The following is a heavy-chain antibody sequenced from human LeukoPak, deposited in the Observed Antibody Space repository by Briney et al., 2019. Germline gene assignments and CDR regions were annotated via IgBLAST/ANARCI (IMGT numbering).Heavy chain of an antibody. J-gene: IGHJ4*02. D-gene: IGHD4-17*01. V-gene: IGHV3-21*01. CDR2: ISGSSSYF. CDR3: ARDNYGDYAYYFGY. Sequence: GGSLRLSCAASGFTFSNSNMNWVRQAPGKGLEWVSSISGSSSYFYYADSVKGRFTISRDNAKDSLYLQVKSLRAEDTAVYYCARDNYGDYAYYFGYWGQGTLVTVSS. CDR1: GFTFSNSN.